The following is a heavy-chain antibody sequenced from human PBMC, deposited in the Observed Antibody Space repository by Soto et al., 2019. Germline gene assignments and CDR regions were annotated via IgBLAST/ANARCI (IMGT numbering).Heavy chain of an antibody. V-gene: IGHV3-23*01. J-gene: IGHJ4*02. D-gene: IGHD2-15*01. Sequence: PGGSLILSCVASGFPFDPYFMAWVRQAPGKGLEWVAAIRSNTAVTHYADSMRDRFTISRVNSANTIFLQMNTLRVEDSAVYFCAKASDGGWPYYFDSWGQGALVTVSS. CDR3: AKASDGGWPYYFDS. CDR2: IRSNTAVT. CDR1: GFPFDPYF.